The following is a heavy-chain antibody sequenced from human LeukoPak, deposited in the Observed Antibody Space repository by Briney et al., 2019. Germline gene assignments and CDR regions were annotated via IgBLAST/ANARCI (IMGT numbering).Heavy chain of an antibody. CDR1: GFTFSSYA. D-gene: IGHD3-9*01. CDR2: ISGSGGST. Sequence: GGSLRLSCAASGFTFSSYAMSWVRQAPGKGLEWVSAISGSGGSTYYADSVKGRFTISRDNSKNTLYLQMNSLRAKDTAVYYCAKTYDILYGMDVWGKGTTVTVSS. CDR3: AKTYDILYGMDV. J-gene: IGHJ6*04. V-gene: IGHV3-23*01.